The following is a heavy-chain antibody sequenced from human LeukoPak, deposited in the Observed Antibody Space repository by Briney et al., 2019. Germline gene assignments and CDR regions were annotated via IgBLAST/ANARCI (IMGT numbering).Heavy chain of an antibody. V-gene: IGHV1-69*13. CDR2: IIPIYNPV. D-gene: IGHD2-21*02. Sequence: SVKVSCKTSGGTFSSYAFSWMRQSPGQRLEWVGRIIPIYNPVDYTQRFQGTVTITADESTNTVHFELSSLRYDDTAVYYCAREPLGCGGDCHFDYWGQGPLVTVSS. J-gene: IGHJ4*02. CDR3: AREPLGCGGDCHFDY. CDR1: GGTFSSYA.